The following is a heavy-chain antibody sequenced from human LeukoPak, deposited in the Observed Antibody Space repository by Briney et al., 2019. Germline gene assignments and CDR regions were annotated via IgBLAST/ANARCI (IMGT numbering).Heavy chain of an antibody. CDR1: GGSFSGYY. V-gene: IGHV4-34*01. CDR2: INHSGST. D-gene: IGHD3-16*02. CDR3: ARKRGDYVWGSYRYTVQYFDY. J-gene: IGHJ4*02. Sequence: PSETLSLTCAVYGGSFSGYYWSWIRQPPGKGLEWIGEINHSGSTNYNPSLKSRVTISADTSKNQFSLKLSSVAAADTAVYYCARKRGDYVWGSYRYTVQYFDYWGQGTLVTVSS.